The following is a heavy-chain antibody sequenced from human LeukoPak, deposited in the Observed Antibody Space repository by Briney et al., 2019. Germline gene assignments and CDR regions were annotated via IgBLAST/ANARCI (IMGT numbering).Heavy chain of an antibody. CDR2: IIPIFGTA. Sequence: GASVKVSCKASGGTFSSYAISWVRQAPGQGLEWMGGIIPIFGTANYPQKFQGRVTITADESTSTAYMELSSLRSEDTAVYYCARTVVYSSSSPYYYGMDVWGQGTTVTVSS. D-gene: IGHD6-6*01. CDR3: ARTVVYSSSSPYYYGMDV. CDR1: GGTFSSYA. J-gene: IGHJ6*02. V-gene: IGHV1-69*13.